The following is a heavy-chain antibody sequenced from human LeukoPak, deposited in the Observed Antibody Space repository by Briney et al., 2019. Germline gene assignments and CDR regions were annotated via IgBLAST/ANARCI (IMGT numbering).Heavy chain of an antibody. CDR2: ISGSGGST. CDR3: AKDLVRNFGVVIYYYYGMDV. V-gene: IGHV3-23*01. J-gene: IGHJ6*02. Sequence: GGSLRLSCAASGFTFSSYAMSWVRQAPGKGLEWVSAISGSGGSTYYADSVKGRFTISRDNSKNTLYLQMNSLRAEDTAVYYCAKDLVRNFGVVIYYYYGMDVWGQGNPGHRLL. CDR1: GFTFSSYA. D-gene: IGHD3-3*01.